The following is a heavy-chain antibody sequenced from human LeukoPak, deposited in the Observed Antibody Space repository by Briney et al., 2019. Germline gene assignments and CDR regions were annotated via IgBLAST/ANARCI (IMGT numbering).Heavy chain of an antibody. V-gene: IGHV1-24*01. CDR2: FDPEDGET. CDR3: ATARIQSPRYYYYYGMDV. J-gene: IGHJ6*02. Sequence: ASVKVSCKVSGYTLTELSMHWVRQAPGKGLEWMGGFDPEDGETIYAQKSQGRVTMTEDTSTDTAYMELSSLRSEDTAVYYCATARIQSPRYYYYYGMDVWGQGTTVTVSS. CDR1: GYTLTELS. D-gene: IGHD5-18*01.